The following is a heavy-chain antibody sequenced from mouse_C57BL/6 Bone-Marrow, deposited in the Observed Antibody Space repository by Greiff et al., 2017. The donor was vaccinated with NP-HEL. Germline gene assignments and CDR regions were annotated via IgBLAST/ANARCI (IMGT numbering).Heavy chain of an antibody. CDR2: IWSGGST. J-gene: IGHJ1*03. CDR3: ARNLFITTVVAWYFDV. V-gene: IGHV2-2*01. Sequence: VQLQQSGPGLVQPSQSLSITCTVSGFSLTSYGVHWVRQSPGKGLEWLGVIWSGGSTDYNAAFISRLSISKDNSKSQVFFKMNSLQADDTAIYYCARNLFITTVVAWYFDVWGTGTTVTVSS. D-gene: IGHD1-1*01. CDR1: GFSLTSYG.